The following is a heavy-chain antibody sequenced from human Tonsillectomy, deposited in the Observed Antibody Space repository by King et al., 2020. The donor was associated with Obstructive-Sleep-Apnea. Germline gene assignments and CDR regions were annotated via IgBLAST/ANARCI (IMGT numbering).Heavy chain of an antibody. Sequence: QLVQSVAEVKKPGSSVKVSCKASGGTFSSYAISWVRQAPGQGLEWMGGIIPILGIANYAKKFQGRVTITAAKSTSTAYMELSSLRSEDTDVYYCARSWRIGGDRVYTYGHFEDGGQGTLVTVPS. J-gene: IGHJ4*02. CDR3: ARSWRIGGDRVYTYGHFED. V-gene: IGHV1-69*04. CDR1: GGTFSSYA. CDR2: IIPILGIA. D-gene: IGHD5-18*01.